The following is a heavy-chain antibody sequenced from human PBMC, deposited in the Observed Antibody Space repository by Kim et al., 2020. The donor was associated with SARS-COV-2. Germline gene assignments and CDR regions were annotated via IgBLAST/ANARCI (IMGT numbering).Heavy chain of an antibody. CDR3: AKEEEWRILLAYYYGMAA. V-gene: IGHV3-23*01. J-gene: IGHJ6*02. D-gene: IGHD5-18*01. CDR1: GFTFSSYA. CDR2: ISGSGGST. Sequence: GGSLRLSCAASGFTFSSYAMSWVRQAPGKGLEWVSAISGSGGSTYYADSVKGRFTISRDNSKNTLYLQMNSLRAEDTAVYYCAKEEEWRILLAYYYGMAAWGQGTTVTVSS.